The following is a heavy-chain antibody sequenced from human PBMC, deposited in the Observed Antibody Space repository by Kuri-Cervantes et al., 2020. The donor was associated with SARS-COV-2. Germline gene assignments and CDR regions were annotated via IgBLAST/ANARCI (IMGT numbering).Heavy chain of an antibody. CDR3: AKGPVGDGYNYGDY. Sequence: GGSLRLSCAASGFTFSTYGMHWVRQAPGKGLEWVAVISYDGSNKYYADSVKGRFTISRDNSKNTLYLQMNSLRAEDTAVYYCAKGPVGDGYNYGDYWGQETLATVSS. CDR2: ISYDGSNK. J-gene: IGHJ4*02. V-gene: IGHV3-30*18. CDR1: GFTFSTYG. D-gene: IGHD5-24*01.